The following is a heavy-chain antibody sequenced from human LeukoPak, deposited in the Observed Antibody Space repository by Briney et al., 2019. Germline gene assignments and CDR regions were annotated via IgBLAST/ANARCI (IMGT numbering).Heavy chain of an antibody. CDR1: GVSISSYY. V-gene: IGHV4-59*08. Sequence: PSETLSLTCTVSGVSISSYYWSWIRQPPGKGLEWIWYIFYSGNTIYNPSHRSRGTISADTSKNHFSLRLRSVTAADTAVYYCARLAAISGSDYPDDWGQGTLVTVSS. J-gene: IGHJ4*02. CDR2: IFYSGNT. CDR3: ARLAAISGSDYPDD. D-gene: IGHD1-26*01.